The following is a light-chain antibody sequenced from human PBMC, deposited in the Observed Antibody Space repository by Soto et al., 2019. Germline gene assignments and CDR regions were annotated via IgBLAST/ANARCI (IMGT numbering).Light chain of an antibody. Sequence: DIQMTQSPSSLSASVGDRVTITCRASQRISSSLNWYQQKPGRAPKLLIYAASSFQSGVPSRFSGSGSGTDFTLTISSLQPEDFVTYYCQQYYAYPLTFGGGTKVEIK. J-gene: IGKJ4*01. CDR3: QQYYAYPLT. CDR1: QRISSS. CDR2: AAS. V-gene: IGKV1-39*01.